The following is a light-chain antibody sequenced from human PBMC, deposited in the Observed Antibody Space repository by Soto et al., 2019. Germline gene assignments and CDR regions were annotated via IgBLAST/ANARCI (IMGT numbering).Light chain of an antibody. Sequence: EIVLTQSPGTLSLSPGERATLSCRASQSVSSSYLAWYQQKPGQAPRLRIYGTSSRGTGIPDRFSGSGSGTDFTLTISRLEPEDFAVYYCQQYSGSHWTFGQGTKVEIK. CDR3: QQYSGSHWT. CDR1: QSVSSSY. CDR2: GTS. V-gene: IGKV3-20*01. J-gene: IGKJ1*01.